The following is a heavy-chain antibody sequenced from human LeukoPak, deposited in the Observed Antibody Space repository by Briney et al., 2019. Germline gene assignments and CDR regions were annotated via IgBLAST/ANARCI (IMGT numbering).Heavy chain of an antibody. CDR1: GFTFSNAW. CDR3: TTDQYYYDSSGYNDY. D-gene: IGHD3-22*01. J-gene: IGHJ4*02. CDR2: IKSKTDGGTT. Sequence: GGSLRLSCAASGFTFSNAWMSWVRQAPGKGLEWVGRIKSKTDGGTTDYAAPVKGRFTISRDDSKNTLYLQMNSLKTEDTAVYYCTTDQYYYDSSGYNDYWGQGTLVTVSS. V-gene: IGHV3-15*01.